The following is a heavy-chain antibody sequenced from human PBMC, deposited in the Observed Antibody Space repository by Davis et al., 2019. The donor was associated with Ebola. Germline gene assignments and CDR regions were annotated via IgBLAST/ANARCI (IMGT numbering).Heavy chain of an antibody. Sequence: SETLSLTCTVSGGSISSYYWSWIRQPPGKGLEWIGEINHSGSTNYNPSLKSRVTISVDTSKNQFSLKLSSVTAADTAVYYCARHRLYNWFDPWGQGTLVTVSS. D-gene: IGHD4/OR15-4a*01. V-gene: IGHV4-34*01. CDR1: GGSISSYY. CDR2: INHSGST. J-gene: IGHJ5*02. CDR3: ARHRLYNWFDP.